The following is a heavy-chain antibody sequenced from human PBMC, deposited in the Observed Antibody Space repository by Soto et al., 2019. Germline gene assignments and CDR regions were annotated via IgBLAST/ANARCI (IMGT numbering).Heavy chain of an antibody. V-gene: IGHV3-21*01. CDR3: ARDRGDYEGRVPYSFDH. D-gene: IGHD4-17*01. CDR2: ISSRSRSI. J-gene: IGHJ4*02. Sequence: EVQLVESGGGLVKPGGSLRLSCAASGFTFSSYSMHWVRQAPWKGLEWVSSISSRSRSIYYADSQKGRFTISRDNTKNSLYLQMNDLRAEDTAVYYCARDRGDYEGRVPYSFDHWGQGTLVTVSS. CDR1: GFTFSSYS.